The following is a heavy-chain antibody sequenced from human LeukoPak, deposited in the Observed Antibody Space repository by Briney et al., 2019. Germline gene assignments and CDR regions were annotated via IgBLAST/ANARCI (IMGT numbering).Heavy chain of an antibody. CDR2: IYHSGST. J-gene: IGHJ5*02. Sequence: SETLSLTCTVSGYSISSGYYWGWIRQPPGKGLEWIGSIYHSGSTYYNPSLKSRVTISVDTSKNQFSLKLSSVTAADTAVYYCARDSRSGWGNWFDPWGQGTLVTVSS. CDR3: ARDSRSGWGNWFDP. D-gene: IGHD6-19*01. V-gene: IGHV4-38-2*02. CDR1: GYSISSGYY.